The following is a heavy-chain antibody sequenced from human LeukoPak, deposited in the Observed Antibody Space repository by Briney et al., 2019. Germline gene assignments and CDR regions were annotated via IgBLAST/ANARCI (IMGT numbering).Heavy chain of an antibody. J-gene: IGHJ4*02. D-gene: IGHD3-16*02. CDR1: GFTFSSYW. V-gene: IGHV3-74*01. Sequence: PGGSLRLSCAASGFTFSSYWMHWVRQAPGKGLVWVSRINTDGSSTSYADSVKGRFTISRDNSKNTLYLQMNSLRAEDTAVYYCAKMGVTFGGVIVSGLDYWGQGTLVTVSS. CDR3: AKMGVTFGGVIVSGLDY. CDR2: INTDGSST.